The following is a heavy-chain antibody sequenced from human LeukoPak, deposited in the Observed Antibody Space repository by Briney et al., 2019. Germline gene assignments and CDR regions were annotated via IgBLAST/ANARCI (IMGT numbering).Heavy chain of an antibody. Sequence: QSGGSLRLSCAASGFTVSSNYMSWVRQAPGKGLEWVSAISGSGGSTYYADSVKGRFTISRDNSKNTLYLQMNSLRAEDTAVYYCAKPPSVLLWFGEFYYFDYWGQGTLVTVSS. J-gene: IGHJ4*02. CDR3: AKPPSVLLWFGEFYYFDY. V-gene: IGHV3-23*01. CDR2: ISGSGGST. CDR1: GFTVSSNY. D-gene: IGHD3-10*01.